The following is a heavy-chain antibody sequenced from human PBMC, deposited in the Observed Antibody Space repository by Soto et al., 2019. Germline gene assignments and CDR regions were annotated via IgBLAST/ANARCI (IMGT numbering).Heavy chain of an antibody. CDR1: GYTFTSYG. Sequence: ASVKVSCKASGYTFTSYGISWVRQAPGQGLEWMGWISAYNGNTNYAQKLQGRVTMTTDTSTSTAYMELRSLRSDDTAVYYCARDLSHGYAHHLPNFDYWGQGTLVTVSS. CDR3: ARDLSHGYAHHLPNFDY. V-gene: IGHV1-18*01. D-gene: IGHD5-18*01. J-gene: IGHJ4*02. CDR2: ISAYNGNT.